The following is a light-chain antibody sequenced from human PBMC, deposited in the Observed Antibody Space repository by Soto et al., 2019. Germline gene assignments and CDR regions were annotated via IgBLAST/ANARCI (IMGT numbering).Light chain of an antibody. Sequence: EIVMTQSPATLSVSPGERATLSCRASQSVSSNLAWYQQKPGQAPRLLIYGASTRATGIPARFSVSGSGTEFTLTISSLQSEDFAVYYCQHYNNWPRTFGQGTKVEI. CDR3: QHYNNWPRT. CDR2: GAS. V-gene: IGKV3-15*01. CDR1: QSVSSN. J-gene: IGKJ1*01.